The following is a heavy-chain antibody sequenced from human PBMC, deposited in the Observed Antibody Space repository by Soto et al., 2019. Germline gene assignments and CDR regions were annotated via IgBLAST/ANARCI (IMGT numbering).Heavy chain of an antibody. V-gene: IGHV1-46*01. CDR2: INPSGGST. J-gene: IGHJ1*01. Sequence: ASVKVSCKASGYSFTSYYMHWVRQAPGQGLEWMGIINPSGGSTSYAQKFQGRVTMTRDTSTSTVYMELSSLRSEDTAVYYCVGASPPPAGSRAECFLHWGPAPLVTVSS. CDR3: VGASPPPAGSRAECFLH. CDR1: GYSFTSYY.